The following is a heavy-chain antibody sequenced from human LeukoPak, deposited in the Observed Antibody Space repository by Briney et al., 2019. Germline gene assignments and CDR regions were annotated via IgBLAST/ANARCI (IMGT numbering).Heavy chain of an antibody. CDR3: ARHGPAIGIGSL. Sequence: GGSLRLSCAASGFTFSTYNMNWVRQAPGKGLEWVSSISSSRSSIYYSDSVKGRFTISRDNAENSLYLQMNNLRAEDTAVYYCARHGPAIGIGSLWGQGTLVTVSS. J-gene: IGHJ4*02. D-gene: IGHD6-13*01. CDR1: GFTFSTYN. V-gene: IGHV3-21*01. CDR2: ISSSRSSI.